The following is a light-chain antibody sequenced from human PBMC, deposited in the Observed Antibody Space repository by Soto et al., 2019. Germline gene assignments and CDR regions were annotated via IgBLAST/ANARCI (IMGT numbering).Light chain of an antibody. Sequence: DIPMTQSPSTLSSSVGDRVTITCRASQSVGSWLAWYQQKPGKAPKLLIYAASTLESGVPSRLSGSGSGTEFTLTISSLQPDDFATYYCQQYNSYCSFGQGTKVDIK. CDR1: QSVGSW. CDR2: AAS. J-gene: IGKJ1*01. V-gene: IGKV1-5*03. CDR3: QQYNSYCS.